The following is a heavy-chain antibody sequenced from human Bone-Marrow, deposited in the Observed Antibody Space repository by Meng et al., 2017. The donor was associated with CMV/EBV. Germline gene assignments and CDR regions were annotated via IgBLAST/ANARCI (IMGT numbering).Heavy chain of an antibody. CDR3: AREVNYYYGMDV. V-gene: IGHV3-7*01. CDR2: IKKGGSEK. CDR1: EFTFSGFW. J-gene: IGHJ6*02. Sequence: CAASEFTFSGFWMSGDRQAPGKGLEWVANIKKGGSEKYYGESVKGGFTISRDNAKNSLYLQMGSLRADDTAMYYCAREVNYYYGMDVWGQGTTVTVSS.